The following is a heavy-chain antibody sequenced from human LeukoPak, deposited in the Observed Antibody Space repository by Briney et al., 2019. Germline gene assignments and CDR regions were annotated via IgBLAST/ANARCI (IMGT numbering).Heavy chain of an antibody. CDR2: IDPTDSYT. J-gene: IGHJ5*02. Sequence: GESLKISCKGSGYGFTSYWIGWVRQMPGKGLEWMGRIDPTDSYTNYSPSFQGHVTISVDKSVTTAYLQWNSLKASDTAIYYCARQRALSWFDPWGQGTLVTVSS. V-gene: IGHV5-10-1*01. CDR1: GYGFTSYW. D-gene: IGHD6-25*01. CDR3: ARQRALSWFDP.